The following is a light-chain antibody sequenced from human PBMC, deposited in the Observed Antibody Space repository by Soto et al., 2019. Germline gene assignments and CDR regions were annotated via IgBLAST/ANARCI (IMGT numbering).Light chain of an antibody. Sequence: QSVLTQPPSVSGAPGQRVTISCTGSSSNIGAGYDVDWYQQLPGTAPKLLIYGNSNRPSGVPDRFSGSKSGTSASPAITGLQAEDEADYYCQSYDSSLSGYVFGTGTKVTVL. CDR3: QSYDSSLSGYV. CDR2: GNS. J-gene: IGLJ1*01. CDR1: SSNIGAGYD. V-gene: IGLV1-40*01.